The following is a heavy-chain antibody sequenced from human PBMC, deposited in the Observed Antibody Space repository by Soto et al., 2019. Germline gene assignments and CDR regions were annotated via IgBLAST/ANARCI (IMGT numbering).Heavy chain of an antibody. CDR3: ARQGLLWFGEEDY. V-gene: IGHV4-59*08. D-gene: IGHD3-10*01. CDR2: IYYSGST. J-gene: IGHJ4*02. CDR1: GGSISSYY. Sequence: PSETLSLTCTVSGGSISSYYWSWIRQPPGKGLEWIGYIYYSGSTNYNPSLKSRVTISVDTSKNQFSLKLSSVTAADTAVYYCARQGLLWFGEEDYWGQGTLVTVSS.